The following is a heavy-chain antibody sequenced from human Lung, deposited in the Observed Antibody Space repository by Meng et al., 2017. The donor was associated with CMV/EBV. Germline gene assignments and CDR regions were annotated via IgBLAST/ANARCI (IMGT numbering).Heavy chain of an antibody. J-gene: IGHJ3*01. CDR1: GYSFTASG. D-gene: IGHD3-10*01. CDR3: TRVRSHAFEV. V-gene: IGHV1-18*01. Sequence: ASVKVSCKTSGYSFTASGISWVRQAPGQGLEWVGWISTNSGKTNYVQKFLDRLTMTADTSTSNVCMGLRSLRFDDTAVYYCTRVRSHAFEVWGQGALVTVSS. CDR2: ISTNSGKT.